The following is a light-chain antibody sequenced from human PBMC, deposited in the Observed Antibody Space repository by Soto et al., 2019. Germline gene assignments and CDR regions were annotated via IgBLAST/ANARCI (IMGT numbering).Light chain of an antibody. CDR3: ASWDDSLSGWV. V-gene: IGLV1-44*01. CDR2: SSS. J-gene: IGLJ3*02. Sequence: QPVLTQPPSASGTPGQRVTISCSGGSSNLGRNTVTWYQQLPGTAPKLLIFSSSQRPSGVPDRFSGSKSGTSASLAISGLRSEDEADYYCASWDDSLSGWVFGGGTKLTVL. CDR1: SSNLGRNT.